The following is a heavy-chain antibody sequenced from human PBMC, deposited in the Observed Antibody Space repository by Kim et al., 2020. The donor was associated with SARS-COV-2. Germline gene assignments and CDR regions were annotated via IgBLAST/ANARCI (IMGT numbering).Heavy chain of an antibody. CDR3: ARGLGYYYGMDV. CDR1: GGSFSGYY. D-gene: IGHD7-27*01. V-gene: IGHV4-34*01. J-gene: IGHJ6*02. CDR2: INHSGST. Sequence: SETLSLTCAVYGGSFSGYYWSWIRQPPGKGLEWIGEINHSGSTNYNPSLKSRVTISVDTSKNQFSLKLSSVTAADTAVYYCARGLGYYYGMDVWGQGTTV.